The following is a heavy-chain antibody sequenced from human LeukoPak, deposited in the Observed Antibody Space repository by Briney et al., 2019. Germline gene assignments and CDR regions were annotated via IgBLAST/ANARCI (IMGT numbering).Heavy chain of an antibody. D-gene: IGHD3-3*01. CDR3: AKGSGAFDI. CDR2: ISYDGSNK. V-gene: IGHV3-30*18. Sequence: AGGSLRLSCAASGFTFSSYGMHWVRQAPGKGLEWVAVISYDGSNKYYADSVKGRFTISRDNSKNTLYLQMNSLRAEDTAVYYCAKGSGAFDIWGQGAMVTVSS. J-gene: IGHJ3*02. CDR1: GFTFSSYG.